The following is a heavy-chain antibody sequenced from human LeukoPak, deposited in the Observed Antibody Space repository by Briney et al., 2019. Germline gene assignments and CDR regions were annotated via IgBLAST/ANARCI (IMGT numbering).Heavy chain of an antibody. D-gene: IGHD2/OR15-2a*01. CDR2: ISGSGGRT. V-gene: IGHV3-23*01. Sequence: PGGSLRLSCAASGFCFNRYAVDWVRQAPGKGLEWDSSISGSGGRTFFADSVKGRFTVSRDNSVLLQMNSLRAEDTALYYCAQSTSMRYFFDLWGRGTLVTVSS. J-gene: IGHJ2*01. CDR1: GFCFNRYA. CDR3: AQSTSMRYFFDL.